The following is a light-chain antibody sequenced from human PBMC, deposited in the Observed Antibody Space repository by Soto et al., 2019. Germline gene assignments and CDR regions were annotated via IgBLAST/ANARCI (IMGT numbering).Light chain of an antibody. CDR1: QSVSSN. CDR3: QQYGDWPPET. J-gene: IGKJ1*01. V-gene: IGKV3-15*01. CDR2: GAS. Sequence: EIVMTQSPATLSVSPGERATLSCRASQSVSSNLAWYQQKPGQAPRLLIYGASTRATGIPDRFSGSGSGTEFTLTISSLQSEDFAVYYCQQYGDWPPETFGQGTKVDIK.